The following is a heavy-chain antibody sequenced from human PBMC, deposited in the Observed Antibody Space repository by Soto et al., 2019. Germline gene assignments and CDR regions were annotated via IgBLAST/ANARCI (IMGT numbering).Heavy chain of an antibody. Sequence: SVKVSCKASGGTFSSYAISWVRQAPGQGLEWMGGIIPIFGTANYAQKFQGRVTITADESTSTAYMELSSLRSEDTAVYYCARALRLVPAVHTHPYYYGMDVWGQGTTVTVSS. CDR1: GGTFSSYA. J-gene: IGHJ6*02. CDR3: ARALRLVPAVHTHPYYYGMDV. V-gene: IGHV1-69*13. D-gene: IGHD2-2*01. CDR2: IIPIFGTA.